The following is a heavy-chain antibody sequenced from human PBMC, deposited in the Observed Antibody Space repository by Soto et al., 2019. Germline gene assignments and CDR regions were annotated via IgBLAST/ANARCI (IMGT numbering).Heavy chain of an antibody. Sequence: QVQLVQSGAEVKKPGSSVKVSCKASGGTFSSYAISWVRQAPGQGLEWMGGIIPIFGTANYAQKFQGRVTITADEATSTAYMELSSLTSDDTAVYYSPSSSLRSAYYYYYYGMDVWGHGTTVTVSS. J-gene: IGHJ6*02. V-gene: IGHV1-69*01. CDR3: PSSSLRSAYYYYYYGMDV. CDR1: GGTFSSYA. D-gene: IGHD1-26*01. CDR2: IIPIFGTA.